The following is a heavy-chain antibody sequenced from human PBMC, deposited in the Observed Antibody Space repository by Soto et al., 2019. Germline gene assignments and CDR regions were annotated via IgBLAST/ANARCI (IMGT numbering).Heavy chain of an antibody. J-gene: IGHJ4*02. V-gene: IGHV3-23*01. CDR1: GFTFRSYA. Sequence: AGGSLRLSCAASGFTFRSYAMSWVRQAPGKGLEWVSGISGSGGSTYYADSVKGRFTISRDNSKNTLYLQMNSLRAEDTAVYYCAKSYYDSSGYPFTFDSWGQGTLVTVSS. CDR3: AKSYYDSSGYPFTFDS. D-gene: IGHD3-22*01. CDR2: ISGSGGST.